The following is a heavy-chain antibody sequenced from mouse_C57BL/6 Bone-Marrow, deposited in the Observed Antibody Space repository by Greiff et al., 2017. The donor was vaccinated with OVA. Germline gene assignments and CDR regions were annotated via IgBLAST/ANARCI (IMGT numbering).Heavy chain of an antibody. J-gene: IGHJ4*01. CDR1: GYTFTSYW. CDR3: ARRDYGNYNYYAMDY. CDR2: INPSNGGT. V-gene: IGHV1-53*01. D-gene: IGHD2-1*01. Sequence: QVQLQQPGTELVKPGASVKLSCKASGYTFTSYWMHWVKQRPGQGLEWIGNINPSNGGTNYNEKFKSKAALTVDKSSSTAYMQLSSLTSEDSAVYYCARRDYGNYNYYAMDYWGQGTSVTVSS.